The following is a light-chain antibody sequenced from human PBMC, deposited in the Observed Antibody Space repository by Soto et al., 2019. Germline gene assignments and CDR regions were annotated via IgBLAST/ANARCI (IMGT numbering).Light chain of an antibody. J-gene: IGKJ4*01. CDR3: QQYYSNPELT. V-gene: IGKV4-1*01. CDR2: WAS. CDR1: QSVLYSSNNKNY. Sequence: DIVMTQSPDSLAVSLGERATINCKSSQSVLYSSNNKNYLAWYQQKPGQPPKLLIYWASTRESGVPDRFSGSGSGTDFTLTISSLQSEDVAVYYCQQYYSNPELTFGGGTKVDI.